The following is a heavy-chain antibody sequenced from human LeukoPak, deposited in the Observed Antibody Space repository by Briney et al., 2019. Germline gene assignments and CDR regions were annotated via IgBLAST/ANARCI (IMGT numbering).Heavy chain of an antibody. CDR1: GFMFSSYW. D-gene: IGHD2-15*01. J-gene: IGHJ4*02. CDR3: AKDAGYCSGGSCYDIFDY. CDR2: IKEDGSEK. V-gene: IGHV3-7*03. Sequence: GGSLRLSCAASGFMFSSYWMSWVRQAPGKGLEWVADIKEDGSEKSYVDSVKGRFTISRDNSKNSLYLQMNSLRTEDTALYYCAKDAGYCSGGSCYDIFDYWGQGTLVTVSS.